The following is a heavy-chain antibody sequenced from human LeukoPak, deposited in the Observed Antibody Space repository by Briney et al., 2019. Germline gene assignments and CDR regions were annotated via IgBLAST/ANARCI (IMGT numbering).Heavy chain of an antibody. CDR1: GYTFTSYG. V-gene: IGHV1-18*01. CDR2: ISAYNGNT. Sequence: GASVKVSCKASGYTFTSYGISWVRQAPGQGLEWMGWISAYNGNTNYAQKLQGRVTMTTDTSTSTAYMELRSLRSDDTAVYYCAVTYYYDSSGYYPQGNWFDPWGQGTLVTVYS. D-gene: IGHD3-22*01. CDR3: AVTYYYDSSGYYPQGNWFDP. J-gene: IGHJ5*02.